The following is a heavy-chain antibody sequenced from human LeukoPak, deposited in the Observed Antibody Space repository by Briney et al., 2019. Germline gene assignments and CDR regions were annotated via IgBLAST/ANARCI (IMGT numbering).Heavy chain of an antibody. V-gene: IGHV3-53*01. CDR2: IYSGGST. D-gene: IGHD2-2*01. Sequence: LEWVSVIYSGGSTYYADSVKGRFTISRDNSKNTLYLQMNSLRAEDTAVYYCAREYARGFDYWGQGTLVTVSS. J-gene: IGHJ4*02. CDR3: AREYARGFDY.